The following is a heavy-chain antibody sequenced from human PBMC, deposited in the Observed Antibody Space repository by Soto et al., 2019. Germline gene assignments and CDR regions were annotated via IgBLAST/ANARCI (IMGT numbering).Heavy chain of an antibody. V-gene: IGHV1-69*12. CDR1: GGTFSSYA. J-gene: IGHJ6*02. CDR2: IIPIFGTA. D-gene: IGHD1-7*01. Sequence: QVQLVQSGAEVKKPGSSVKVSCKASGGTFSSYAISWVRQAPGQGLEWMGGIIPIFGTANYAQKFQGRVTITADESTSTAYMELSSLRSEDTAVYYCARDPTVFLELGWSPNYYGMDVWDQGTTVTVSS. CDR3: ARDPTVFLELGWSPNYYGMDV.